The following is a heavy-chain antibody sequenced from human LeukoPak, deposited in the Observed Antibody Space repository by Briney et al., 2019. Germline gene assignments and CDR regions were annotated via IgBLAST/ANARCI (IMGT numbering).Heavy chain of an antibody. CDR2: ISPDGSTT. D-gene: IGHD1-14*01. CDR1: GFTFSRYW. Sequence: PGGSLRLSCAASGFTFSRYWLHWVRQAPGKGLMWVSRISPDGSTTLYADSVKGRFTISRDNAKNTLYLQMNSLGAEDTAVYYCTTVLRSNRHNLCDYWGQGTLVTVSS. V-gene: IGHV3-74*03. J-gene: IGHJ4*02. CDR3: TTVLRSNRHNLCDY.